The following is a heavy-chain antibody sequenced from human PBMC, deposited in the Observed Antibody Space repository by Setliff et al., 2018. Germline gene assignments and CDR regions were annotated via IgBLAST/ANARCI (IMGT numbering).Heavy chain of an antibody. CDR1: GDSFNNYA. V-gene: IGHV1-69*05. D-gene: IGHD2-2*01. J-gene: IGHJ3*02. CDR3: ARDRAAIVVGPPTAAFDI. Sequence: KVSCKASGDSFNNYAISWVRQAPGQGLEWMGGIIPMFGTPAYAQKFQDRVTITTDESTSTAYMELDSLRSEDTAVYYCARDRAAIVVGPPTAAFDIWGQGTMVTVSS. CDR2: IIPMFGTP.